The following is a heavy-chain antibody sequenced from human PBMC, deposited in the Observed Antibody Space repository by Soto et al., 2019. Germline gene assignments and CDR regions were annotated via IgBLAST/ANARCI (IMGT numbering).Heavy chain of an antibody. D-gene: IGHD2-8*02. Sequence: SETLSLTCSVSGASIAGSSCWSWIRQPAGKGLEWIGRFSLSGTTNYSPSLRSRVTMSADVSKNQFSLRLTSVTAADTALYYCARGMTPPGAPAWYYFDSWGQGTLVTVSS. CDR2: FSLSGTT. V-gene: IGHV4-4*07. J-gene: IGHJ4*02. CDR1: GASIAGSSC. CDR3: ARGMTPPGAPAWYYFDS.